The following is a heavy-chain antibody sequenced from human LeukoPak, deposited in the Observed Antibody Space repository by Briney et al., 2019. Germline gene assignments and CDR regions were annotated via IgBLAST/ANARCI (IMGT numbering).Heavy chain of an antibody. V-gene: IGHV3-7*01. D-gene: IGHD3-9*01. CDR3: AKDRGFYDILTATLPFDP. CDR1: GFTFRDYW. CDR2: LKHDGSEK. J-gene: IGHJ5*02. Sequence: GGSLRLSCAASGFTFRDYWMTWVRQAPGKGLGCVASLKHDGSEKYYMDSVKGRFTISRDNAKNSLYLQMTSLRAEDTAVYYCAKDRGFYDILTATLPFDPWGQGTLVTVSS.